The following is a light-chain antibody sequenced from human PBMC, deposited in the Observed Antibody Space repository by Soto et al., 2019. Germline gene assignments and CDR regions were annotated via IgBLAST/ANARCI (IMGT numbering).Light chain of an antibody. Sequence: QSALTQPRSVSGSPGQSVTISCTGTSSDVGGYNYVSWYQQHPGKAPKLMIYDVSKRPSGVPDRFSGSKSGNTASLTISGRQAEDEADYYCCSYAGSYRRVFGTGTKLTVL. CDR3: CSYAGSYRRV. CDR2: DVS. J-gene: IGLJ1*01. CDR1: SSDVGGYNY. V-gene: IGLV2-11*01.